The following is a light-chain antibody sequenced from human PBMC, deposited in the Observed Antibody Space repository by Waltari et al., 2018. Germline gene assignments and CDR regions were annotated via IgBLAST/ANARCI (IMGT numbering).Light chain of an antibody. Sequence: TVVTQEPSLSVSPGGTVTLTCGLRSGSVSTSNYPSWYQQTPGQAPRTLIYSTNTRPSGVPDRFSGSILGNKAALTITGAQADDESDYYCMRYMGSGIDVFGSGTKLTVL. CDR1: SGSVSTSNY. J-gene: IGLJ6*01. V-gene: IGLV8-61*01. CDR3: MRYMGSGIDV. CDR2: STN.